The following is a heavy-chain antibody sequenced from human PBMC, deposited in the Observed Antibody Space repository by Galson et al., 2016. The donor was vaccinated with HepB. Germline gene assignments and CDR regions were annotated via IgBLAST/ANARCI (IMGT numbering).Heavy chain of an antibody. CDR3: ARGGPAHNWFDP. CDR1: GGSINDYY. D-gene: IGHD3-16*01. Sequence: SETLSLTCTVSGGSINDYYWSWIRQPPGKGLEWIAYMYYSGNINYNPSLKSRVTVLADRSKNELSLRMTSMTAADTAVYYCARGGPAHNWFDPWGQGTPVTVSS. J-gene: IGHJ5*02. V-gene: IGHV4-59*01. CDR2: MYYSGNI.